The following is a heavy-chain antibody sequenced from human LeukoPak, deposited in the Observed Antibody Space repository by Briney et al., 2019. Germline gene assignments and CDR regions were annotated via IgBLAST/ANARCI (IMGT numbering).Heavy chain of an antibody. Sequence: GGSLRLSCAAFGFTFSSYAMSWVRQAPGKGLEWVSAISGSGGSTYYADSVKGRFTISRDNSKNTLYLQMNSLRAEDTAVYYCAKAVAGTGSADYWGQGTLVTVSS. CDR1: GFTFSSYA. CDR3: AKAVAGTGSADY. J-gene: IGHJ4*02. V-gene: IGHV3-23*01. D-gene: IGHD6-19*01. CDR2: ISGSGGST.